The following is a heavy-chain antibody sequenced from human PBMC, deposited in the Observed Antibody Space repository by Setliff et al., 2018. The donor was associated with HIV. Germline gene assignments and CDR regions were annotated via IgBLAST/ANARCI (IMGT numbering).Heavy chain of an antibody. CDR2: SDPQYDET. V-gene: IGHV1-24*01. CDR3: ARVRPRGVRGAKSDRDAFDI. Sequence: ASVKVSCKVSSSILTQFSMHWVRQAPGKGLEWMGASDPQYDETIYAQRFQGRVTLTEDTSTKTAYMELSNLKSEDTALYYCARVRPRGVRGAKSDRDAFDIWGQGTMVTVSS. D-gene: IGHD3-10*01. J-gene: IGHJ3*02. CDR1: SSILTQFS.